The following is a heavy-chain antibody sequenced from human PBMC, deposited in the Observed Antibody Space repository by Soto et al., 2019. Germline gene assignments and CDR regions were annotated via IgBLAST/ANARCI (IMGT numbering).Heavy chain of an antibody. Sequence: GGSLRLSCAASGFTFSSYWMHWVRQAPGKGLVWVSRINSDGSSTSYADSVKGRFTISRDNAKNTLYLQMNSLRAKDTAVYYCARTRYSYGLAFAYWGQGTLVTVSS. CDR3: ARTRYSYGLAFAY. J-gene: IGHJ4*02. D-gene: IGHD5-18*01. V-gene: IGHV3-74*01. CDR2: INSDGSST. CDR1: GFTFSSYW.